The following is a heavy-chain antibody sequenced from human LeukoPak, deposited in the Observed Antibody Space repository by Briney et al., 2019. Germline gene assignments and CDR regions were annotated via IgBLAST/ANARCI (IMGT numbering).Heavy chain of an antibody. Sequence: GGSLRLSCAASGFIFSSYGMHWVRQAPGKGLEWVAVISYDGSNKYYADSVKGRFTISRDNSKNTLYLQMNSLRAEDTAVYYCARGSIRPSTPEYGMDVWGQGTTVTVSS. CDR2: ISYDGSNK. J-gene: IGHJ6*02. D-gene: IGHD2-2*02. CDR1: GFIFSSYG. V-gene: IGHV3-30*03. CDR3: ARGSIRPSTPEYGMDV.